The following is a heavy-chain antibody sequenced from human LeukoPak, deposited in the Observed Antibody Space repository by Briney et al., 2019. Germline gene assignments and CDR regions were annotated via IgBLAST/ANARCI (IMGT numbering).Heavy chain of an antibody. CDR1: GGSISGYY. J-gene: IGHJ6*02. Sequence: SETLSLTRTVSGGSISGYYWTWIRQPPGKGLEWIGQIHYSGKADYNPSLKSRITISVDTSKNQMSLKLTSVTAADTAIYHCARFGVNYDMDVWGQGTTVTV. CDR3: ARFGVNYDMDV. D-gene: IGHD3-16*01. CDR2: IHYSGKA. V-gene: IGHV4-59*01.